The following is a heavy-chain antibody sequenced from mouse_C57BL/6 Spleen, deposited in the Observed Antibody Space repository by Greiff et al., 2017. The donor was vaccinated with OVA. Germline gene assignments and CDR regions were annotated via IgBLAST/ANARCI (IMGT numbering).Heavy chain of an antibody. Sequence: VQLVESGAELVKPGASVKMSCKASGYTFTTYPIEWMKQNHGKSLEWIGNFHPYNDDTKYNEKFKGKATLTVEKSSSTVYLELSRLTSDDSAVYYCARGYYGSSFYAMDYWGQGTSVTVSS. CDR1: GYTFTTYP. CDR3: ARGYYGSSFYAMDY. D-gene: IGHD1-1*01. CDR2: FHPYNDDT. V-gene: IGHV1-47*01. J-gene: IGHJ4*01.